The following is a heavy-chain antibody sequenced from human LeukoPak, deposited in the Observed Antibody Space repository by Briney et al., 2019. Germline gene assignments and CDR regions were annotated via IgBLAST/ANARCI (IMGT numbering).Heavy chain of an antibody. CDR3: AKDSGYDLGPLGYFDY. CDR1: GFTFNSYW. V-gene: IGHV3-7*03. J-gene: IGHJ4*02. D-gene: IGHD5-12*01. CDR2: IKQDGSEK. Sequence: GGSLRLSCAASGFTFNSYWMSWVRQAPGKGLEWVAHIKQDGSEKYYVDSVKGRFTISRDNAKNSLYLQMNSLRAEDMALYYCAKDSGYDLGPLGYFDYWGQGTLVTVSS.